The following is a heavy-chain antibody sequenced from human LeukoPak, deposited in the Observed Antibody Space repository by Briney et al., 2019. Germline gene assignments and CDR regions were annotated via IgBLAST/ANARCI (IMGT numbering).Heavy chain of an antibody. CDR2: VSYDGNAK. CDR3: ARGPYVSDNSGYRYDYFDY. CDR1: GFTFSDYA. V-gene: IGHV3-30*04. Sequence: PGRSLRLSRAVSGFTFSDYAMHWVRQAPAKGLGWMSVVSYDGNAKYYADSVKGRFIIYIDNSKNTLYLQMNSLRCEDTDIYYCARGPYVSDNSGYRYDYFDYWGQGTLVTVSS. J-gene: IGHJ4*02. D-gene: IGHD3-22*01.